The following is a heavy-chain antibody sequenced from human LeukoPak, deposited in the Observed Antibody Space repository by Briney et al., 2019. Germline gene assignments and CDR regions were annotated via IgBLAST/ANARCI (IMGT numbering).Heavy chain of an antibody. J-gene: IGHJ4*02. CDR1: GYTFTSYY. V-gene: IGHV1-69*13. CDR3: ARVPDGYAYYFDY. CDR2: IIPIFGTA. D-gene: IGHD5-24*01. Sequence: SVKVSCKASGYTFTSYYMHWVRQAPGQGLEWMGGIIPIFGTANYAQKFQGRVTITADESTSTAYMELSSLRSEDTAVYYCARVPDGYAYYFDYWGQGTLVTVSS.